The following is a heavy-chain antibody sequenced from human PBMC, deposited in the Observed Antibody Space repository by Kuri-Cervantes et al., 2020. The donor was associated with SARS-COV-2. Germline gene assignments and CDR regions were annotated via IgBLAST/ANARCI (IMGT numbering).Heavy chain of an antibody. Sequence: SVKVSCKASGFTFTSSAMQWVRQARGQRLEWIGWIVVGSGNTNYAQKFQERVTITRDMSTSTAYMELSSLRSEDTAVYYCAREGFQYQLLRGAYFDYWGQGTLVTVSS. J-gene: IGHJ4*02. CDR1: GFTFTSSA. V-gene: IGHV1-58*02. CDR3: AREGFQYQLLRGAYFDY. CDR2: IVVGSGNT. D-gene: IGHD2-2*01.